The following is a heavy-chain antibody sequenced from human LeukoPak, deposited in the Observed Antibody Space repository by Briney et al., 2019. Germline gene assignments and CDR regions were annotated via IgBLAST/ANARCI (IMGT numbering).Heavy chain of an antibody. J-gene: IGHJ4*02. CDR1: GGSFSSGSYY. D-gene: IGHD3-22*01. Sequence: SETLSLTCTVSGGSFSSGSYYWSWIRQPPGKGLEWIGYIYYSGSTNYNPSLKSRVTISVDTSKNQFSLKLSSVTAADTAVYYCARVSDYYDSSGFDYWGQGTLVTVSS. CDR2: IYYSGST. V-gene: IGHV4-61*01. CDR3: ARVSDYYDSSGFDY.